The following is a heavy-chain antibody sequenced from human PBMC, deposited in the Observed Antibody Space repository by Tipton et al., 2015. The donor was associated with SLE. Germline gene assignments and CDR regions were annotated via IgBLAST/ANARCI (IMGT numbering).Heavy chain of an antibody. Sequence: LRLSCAVSGYSISSGYYWGWIRQPPGKGLEWIGSIYHSGSTYYNPSLKSRVTISVDTPKNQFSLKLSSVTAADTAVYYCARLEWELRYFDYWGQGTLVTVSS. CDR2: IYHSGST. V-gene: IGHV4-38-2*01. J-gene: IGHJ4*02. D-gene: IGHD1-26*01. CDR1: GYSISSGYY. CDR3: ARLEWELRYFDY.